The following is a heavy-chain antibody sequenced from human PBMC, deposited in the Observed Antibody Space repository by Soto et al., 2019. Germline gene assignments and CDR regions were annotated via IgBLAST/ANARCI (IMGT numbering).Heavy chain of an antibody. Sequence: GGSLRLSCAASGFTFSSYGMHWVRQAPGKGLEWVAVIWYDGSNKYYADSVKGRFTISRDNSKNTLYLQMNSLRAEDTAVYYCARELWLGELPNWFDPWGQGTLVTVSS. V-gene: IGHV3-33*01. CDR1: GFTFSSYG. D-gene: IGHD3-10*01. CDR2: IWYDGSNK. CDR3: ARELWLGELPNWFDP. J-gene: IGHJ5*02.